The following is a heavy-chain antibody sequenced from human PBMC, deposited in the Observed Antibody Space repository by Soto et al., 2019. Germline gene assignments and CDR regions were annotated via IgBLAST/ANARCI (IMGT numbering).Heavy chain of an antibody. CDR2: LSDSGST. J-gene: IGHJ4*02. D-gene: IGHD6-6*01. CDR3: ARAFLGSSAKFDY. V-gene: IGHV4-59*01. CDR1: GDSISTYY. Sequence: QVQLQESGPGLVKPSETLSLTCTVSGDSISTYYWSWIRQPPGKGLEWIGFLSDSGSTTYNPSLESRVNISADTSKKVFSLRLSSVTAEDTAVYYCARAFLGSSAKFDYWGQGTLVTVSS.